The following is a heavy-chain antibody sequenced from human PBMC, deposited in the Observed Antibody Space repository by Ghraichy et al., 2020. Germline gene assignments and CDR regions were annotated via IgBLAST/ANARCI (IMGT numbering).Heavy chain of an antibody. J-gene: IGHJ4*02. CDR3: AREGRDGGDYGAD. V-gene: IGHV3-11*06. Sequence: GGSLRLSCVGSGFTFSDYYMSWIRQAPGKGLEWVSYISSSSVYTNYADSVKGRFTISRDNAKNSLYLQMNSLRAEDTAVYYCAREGRDGGDYGADWGQGTLVTVSS. CDR2: ISSSSVYT. D-gene: IGHD4-17*01. CDR1: GFTFSDYY.